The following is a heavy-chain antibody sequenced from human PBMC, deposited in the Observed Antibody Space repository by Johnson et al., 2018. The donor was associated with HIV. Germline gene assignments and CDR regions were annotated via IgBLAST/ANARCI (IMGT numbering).Heavy chain of an antibody. V-gene: IGHV3-48*03. Sequence: VQLVESGGGLVQPGGSLRLSCAASGFTFSNYAMNWVRQAPGKGLEWVSSIGYSASDTYYADSVQGRFAISRDNAKNSLYLQMTSLSAEDTAVYYCARDRGYWDAFDIWGQGTMVTVSS. D-gene: IGHD3-22*01. CDR1: GFTFSNYA. CDR3: ARDRGYWDAFDI. CDR2: IGYSASDT. J-gene: IGHJ3*02.